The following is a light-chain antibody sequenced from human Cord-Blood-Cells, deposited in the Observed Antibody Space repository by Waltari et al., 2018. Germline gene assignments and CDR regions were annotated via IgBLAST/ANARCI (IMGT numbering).Light chain of an antibody. V-gene: IGKV3-11*01. Sequence: EIVLTQSPATLSLSPGERATLSCRASQSVSSYLAWYQQKPGQAPRLLIYDASNRATGIPARFSGSGSGPYFTLTISSLEPEDFAVYYCQQRSNWPLFTFGPGTKVDIK. J-gene: IGKJ3*01. CDR2: DAS. CDR1: QSVSSY. CDR3: QQRSNWPLFT.